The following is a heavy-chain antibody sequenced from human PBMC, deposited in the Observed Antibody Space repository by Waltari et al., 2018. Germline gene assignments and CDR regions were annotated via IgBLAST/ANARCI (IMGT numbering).Heavy chain of an antibody. D-gene: IGHD6-19*01. Sequence: EVQLVESGGGLIQPGGSLRLSCAASGFTVSSNYMSWVRQAPGKGLEWVSVIYSGGSKYYADAVKGRFTISRDNSKNTLYLQMNSLRAEDTAVYYCARERGSGWSAYYFDYWGQGTLVTVSS. CDR1: GFTVSSNY. V-gene: IGHV3-53*01. CDR2: IYSGGSK. CDR3: ARERGSGWSAYYFDY. J-gene: IGHJ4*02.